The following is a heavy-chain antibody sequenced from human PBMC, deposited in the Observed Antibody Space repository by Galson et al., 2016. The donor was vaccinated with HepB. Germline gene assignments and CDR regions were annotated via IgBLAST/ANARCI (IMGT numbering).Heavy chain of an antibody. V-gene: IGHV3-21*06. CDR3: ARGRRYLDL. CDR2: IGSGPSHI. Sequence: SLRLSCAASGFTFTSHLINWVRQAPGKGLEWVSSIGSGPSHIYYADSVKGRFTISRDNANNSLFLHMNSLRVEDTAVYFCARGRRYLDLWGRGTLVTVSS. CDR1: GFTFTSHL. J-gene: IGHJ2*01.